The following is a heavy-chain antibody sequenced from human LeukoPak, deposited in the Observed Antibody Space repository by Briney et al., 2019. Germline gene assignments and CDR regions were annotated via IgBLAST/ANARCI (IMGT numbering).Heavy chain of an antibody. CDR3: ARDPYYDSSGYYRRNDFDY. J-gene: IGHJ4*02. D-gene: IGHD3-22*01. V-gene: IGHV1-18*01. CDR2: ISAYNGNT. Sequence: ASVKVSCKASGYTFTRYGISWVRQAPGQGLEWMGWISAYNGNTNYAQKLQGRVTMTTDTSTSTAYMELRSLRSDDTAVYYCARDPYYDSSGYYRRNDFDYWGQGTLVTVSS. CDR1: GYTFTRYG.